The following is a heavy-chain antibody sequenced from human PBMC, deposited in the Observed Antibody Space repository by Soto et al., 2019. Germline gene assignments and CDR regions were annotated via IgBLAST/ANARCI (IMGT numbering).Heavy chain of an antibody. CDR2: ISYDGSNK. J-gene: IGHJ6*02. CDR3: AREFVDIVLMVYAIGYYGMDV. V-gene: IGHV3-30-3*01. CDR1: GFTFSSYA. D-gene: IGHD2-8*01. Sequence: QVQLVESGGSVVQPGRSLRLSCAASGFTFSSYAMHWVRQAPGKGLEWVAVISYDGSNKYYADSVKGRFTISRDNSKNTLYLQMNSLRAEDTAVYYCAREFVDIVLMVYAIGYYGMDVWGQGTTVTVSS.